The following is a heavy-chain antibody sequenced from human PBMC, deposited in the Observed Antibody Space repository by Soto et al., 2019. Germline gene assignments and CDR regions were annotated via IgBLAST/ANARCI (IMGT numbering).Heavy chain of an antibody. J-gene: IGHJ4*02. V-gene: IGHV3-11*01. Sequence: PGGSLRLSCATSGFSFSDYYMSWIRQTPGKGLEWISYITSSGGSMFYADSVKGRFTISRDNAKKLLYLQMNSLRVEDTAVYYCAREIDYSSGCFDSWGQGTLVTVSS. CDR2: ITSSGGSM. CDR1: GFSFSDYY. D-gene: IGHD6-19*01. CDR3: AREIDYSSGCFDS.